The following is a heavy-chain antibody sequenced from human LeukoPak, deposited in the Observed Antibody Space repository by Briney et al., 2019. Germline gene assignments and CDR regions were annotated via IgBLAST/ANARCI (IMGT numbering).Heavy chain of an antibody. CDR2: IYYSGST. Sequence: SQTLSLTCTVSGGSISSGGYYWSWIRQHPGKGLEWIGYIYYSGSTYYNPSLKSRATISVDTSKNQFSLKLSSVTAADTAVYCCARGSSNNNFWSGYYYYYYGMDVWGQGTTVTVSS. CDR3: ARGSSNNNFWSGYYYYYYGMDV. CDR1: GGSISSGGYY. D-gene: IGHD3-3*01. V-gene: IGHV4-31*03. J-gene: IGHJ6*02.